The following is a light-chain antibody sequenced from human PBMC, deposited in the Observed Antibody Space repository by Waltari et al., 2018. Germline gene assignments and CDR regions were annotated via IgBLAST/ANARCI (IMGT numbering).Light chain of an antibody. CDR1: RGRIAPPY. J-gene: IGLJ3*02. Sequence: NVILTQPHSVSEFPGKTVTITCTARRGRIAPPYLQWYQQRPGSGPTTVIYEDTQRPSGVPARFSGSIDSSSNSASLTISGLQPEDEADYYCQSYDDFDWIFGGGTKLTVL. CDR2: EDT. CDR3: QSYDDFDWI. V-gene: IGLV6-57*02.